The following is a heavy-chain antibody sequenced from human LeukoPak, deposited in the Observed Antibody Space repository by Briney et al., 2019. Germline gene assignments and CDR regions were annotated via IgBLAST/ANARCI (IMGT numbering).Heavy chain of an antibody. CDR3: AKDFSGYYGSGSYPYYGMDV. D-gene: IGHD3-10*01. Sequence: GGSLRPSCAASGFTFSSYAMSWVRQAPGKGLEWVSAISGSGGSTYYADSVKGRFTISRDNSKNTLYLQMNSLRAEDTAVYYCAKDFSGYYGSGSYPYYGMDVWGQGTTVTVSS. CDR2: ISGSGGST. CDR1: GFTFSSYA. J-gene: IGHJ6*02. V-gene: IGHV3-23*01.